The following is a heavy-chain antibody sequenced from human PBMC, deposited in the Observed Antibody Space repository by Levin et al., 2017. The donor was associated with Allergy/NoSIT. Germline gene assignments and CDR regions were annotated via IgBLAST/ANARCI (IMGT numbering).Heavy chain of an antibody. CDR2: IYHSGST. Sequence: GSLRLSCAVSGGSISSSNWWSWVRQPPGKGLEWIGEIYHSGSTNYNPSLKSRVTISVDKSKNQFSLKLSSVTAADTAVYYCAREDGYSSSWYGGYYFDYWGQGTLVTVAA. J-gene: IGHJ4*02. CDR1: GGSISSSNW. CDR3: AREDGYSSSWYGGYYFDY. D-gene: IGHD6-13*01. V-gene: IGHV4-4*02.